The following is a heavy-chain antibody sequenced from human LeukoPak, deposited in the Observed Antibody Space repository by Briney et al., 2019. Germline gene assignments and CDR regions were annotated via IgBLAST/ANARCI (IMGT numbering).Heavy chain of an antibody. V-gene: IGHV4-59*01. D-gene: IGHD5-24*01. CDR2: IYYSGST. CDR1: GGSISSYY. CDR3: ARVRDGYHYYYYYYMDV. Sequence: SETLSLTCTVPGGSISSYYGSWIRQPPGKGLEWIGYIYYSGSTNYDPPLKRRVTISVDTSKNQFSLKLSSVTAADTAVYYCARVRDGYHYYYYYYMDVWGKGTTVTVSS. J-gene: IGHJ6*03.